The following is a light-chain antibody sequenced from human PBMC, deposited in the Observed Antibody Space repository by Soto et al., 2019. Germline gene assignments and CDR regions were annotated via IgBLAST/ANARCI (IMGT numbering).Light chain of an antibody. CDR2: GAS. CDR3: QQYGSSPPT. Sequence: VLPQSPGTLSLSPGERATLSCMASQSFSSSYLACYQQKPGQAPRLLIYGASSRATGIPDRFSGSGSGTDFTLTISRLEPEDFAVYYCQQYGSSPPTFGQGAKVDIK. V-gene: IGKV3-20*01. CDR1: QSFSSSY. J-gene: IGKJ1*01.